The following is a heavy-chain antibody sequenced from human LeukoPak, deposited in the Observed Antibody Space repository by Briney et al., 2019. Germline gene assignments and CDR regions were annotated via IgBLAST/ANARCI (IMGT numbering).Heavy chain of an antibody. V-gene: IGHV3-43*01. D-gene: IGHD5-12*01. Sequence: GGSLSLSFDASGFPFDDYSMDWVRPRPGKDRQWVSLITWDGGSTFYLDSVKGRFTISRDNSRESLSLQMNGLSTDDTGLYYCARERDRVIDYWSQGTLVTVSS. CDR3: ARERDRVIDY. CDR2: ITWDGGST. J-gene: IGHJ4*02. CDR1: GFPFDDYS.